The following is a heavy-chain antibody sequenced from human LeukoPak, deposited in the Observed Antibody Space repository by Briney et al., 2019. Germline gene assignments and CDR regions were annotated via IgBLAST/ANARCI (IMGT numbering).Heavy chain of an antibody. CDR2: VYYTGVT. Sequence: SETLSLTCTVSGGSIITSGHYWGWIRQPPGKGLEGIGSVYYTGVTSTNPFFRSRMSISVDTSKNQFSLNLTSVTAADAAVYYCARERSSSGGHNWFDPWGQGTLVTVSS. CDR3: ARERSSSGGHNWFDP. J-gene: IGHJ5*02. CDR1: GGSIITSGHY. D-gene: IGHD4-23*01. V-gene: IGHV4-39*07.